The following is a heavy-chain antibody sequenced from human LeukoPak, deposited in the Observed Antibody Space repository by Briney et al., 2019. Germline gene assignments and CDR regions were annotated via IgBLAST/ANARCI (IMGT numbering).Heavy chain of an antibody. D-gene: IGHD5-24*01. CDR1: GFTFRTYS. Sequence: GRSLRLSCAASGFTFRTYSIHWVRQAPGKGLEWVTVVSADGRTQLYSDSVKGRFTVSRDNSLNTLHLQMNSLKTEDTAVYYCAREFGHNRWYFDYWGQGALVTVSS. CDR3: AREFGHNRWYFDY. J-gene: IGHJ4*02. V-gene: IGHV3-30*03. CDR2: VSADGRTQ.